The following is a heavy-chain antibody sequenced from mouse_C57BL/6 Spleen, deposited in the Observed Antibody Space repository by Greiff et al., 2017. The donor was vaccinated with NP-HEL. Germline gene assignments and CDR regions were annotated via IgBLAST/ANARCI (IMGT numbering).Heavy chain of an antibody. D-gene: IGHD2-3*01. CDR1: GYTFTSYW. CDR3: ARANDGYYGLFAY. Sequence: VQLQQPGAELVMPGASVKLSCKASGYTFTSYWMHWVKQRSGQGLEWIGEIDPSDSYTNYNQKFKGKSTLTVDKSSSTAYMQLSSLTSEDSAVYYCARANDGYYGLFAYWGQGTLVTVSA. J-gene: IGHJ3*01. CDR2: IDPSDSYT. V-gene: IGHV1-69*01.